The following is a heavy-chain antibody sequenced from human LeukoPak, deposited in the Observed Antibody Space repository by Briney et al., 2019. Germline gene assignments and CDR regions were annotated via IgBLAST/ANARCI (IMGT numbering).Heavy chain of an antibody. D-gene: IGHD6-19*01. CDR1: GFTFSSYG. J-gene: IGHJ4*02. Sequence: PGRSLRLSCAASGFTFSSYGMHWVRQAPGKGLEWVAVIWYDGNNKFYGDSVKGRFTISRANSKTTLYLQMNSLRAEATAVYYCARVPYSSGWSYFDYWGQGTLVTVSS. CDR3: ARVPYSSGWSYFDY. V-gene: IGHV3-33*01. CDR2: IWYDGNNK.